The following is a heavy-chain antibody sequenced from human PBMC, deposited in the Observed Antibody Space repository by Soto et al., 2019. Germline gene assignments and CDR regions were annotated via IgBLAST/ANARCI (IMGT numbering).Heavy chain of an antibody. CDR1: GVSISSEGYY. Sequence: QVPLQESGPGLVKPSQTLSLTCTVSGVSISSEGYYWSWFRQLPGKGLEWIGDIYYSGTTYHNPSLRSRLTISGDASKNQFSLKLSSVTDADTALYYCARGRGYSYGPYYFDYWGQGTLVTVSS. J-gene: IGHJ4*02. D-gene: IGHD5-18*01. CDR2: IYYSGTT. CDR3: ARGRGYSYGPYYFDY. V-gene: IGHV4-31*03.